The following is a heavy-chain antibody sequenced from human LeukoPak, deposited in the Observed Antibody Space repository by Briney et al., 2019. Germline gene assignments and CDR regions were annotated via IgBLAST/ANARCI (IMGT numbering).Heavy chain of an antibody. CDR3: ARQHPHFRFLGCFPNCSAP. CDR2: INHSGST. D-gene: IGHD3-3*01. V-gene: IGHV4-34*01. CDR1: GGSFSGYY. J-gene: IGHJ5*02. Sequence: SETLSLTCAVYGGSFSGYYWSWIRQPPGKGLEWIGEINHSGSTNYNPSLKSRVTISLDTSKNQFSLKLSSVTAADTAVYYCARQHPHFRFLGCFPNCSAPGAKGPLVTAPS.